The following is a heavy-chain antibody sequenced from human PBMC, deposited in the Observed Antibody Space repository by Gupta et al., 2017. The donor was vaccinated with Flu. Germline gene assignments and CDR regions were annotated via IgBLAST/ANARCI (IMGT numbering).Heavy chain of an antibody. CDR2: IYADGTT. J-gene: IGHJ4*02. CDR3: ARFPGPSGLFDY. V-gene: IGHV3-66*02. Sequence: EVQLVESGGGLVQPGGSLRLSCAASGFTVRSNYMSWVRQSPGKGLEWVSLIYADGTTYYAGSLKGRFTISKDDSKNTVYLQMKSLRTEDTAVYYCARFPGPSGLFDYWGQGTLVTVSS. CDR1: GFTVRSNY.